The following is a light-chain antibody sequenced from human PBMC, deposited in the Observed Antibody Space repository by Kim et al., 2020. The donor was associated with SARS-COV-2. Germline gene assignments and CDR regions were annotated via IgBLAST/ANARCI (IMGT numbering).Light chain of an antibody. V-gene: IGLV6-57*03. J-gene: IGLJ3*02. CDR1: SGSIASND. Sequence: GKTVTIACTRSSGSIASNDVQWYQQRPGSAPTTVIYGDNQRPSGVPDRFSGSIDSSSNSASLPISGLKTEDEADYYCQSYDSSNWVFGGGTQLTVL. CDR2: GDN. CDR3: QSYDSSNWV.